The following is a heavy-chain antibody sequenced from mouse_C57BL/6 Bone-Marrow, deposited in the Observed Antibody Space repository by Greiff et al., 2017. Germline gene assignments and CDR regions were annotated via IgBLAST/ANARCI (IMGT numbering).Heavy chain of an antibody. CDR2: IDPENGDN. Sequence: VQLQQSGAELVRPGASVKLSCTASGFNIKDDYMHWVKQRPEKGLVWIGWIDPENGDNESASQFQGKATITADPSSNTAYLQLSSLTSEDTAVYYCTTEYDDDCFDYWGQGTTLTVSS. J-gene: IGHJ2*01. V-gene: IGHV14-4*01. CDR1: GFNIKDDY. D-gene: IGHD2-4*01. CDR3: TTEYDDDCFDY.